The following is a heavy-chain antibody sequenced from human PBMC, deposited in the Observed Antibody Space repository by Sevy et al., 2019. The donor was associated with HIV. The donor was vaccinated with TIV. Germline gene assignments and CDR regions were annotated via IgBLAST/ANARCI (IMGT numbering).Heavy chain of an antibody. CDR1: GGTFSSYA. CDR3: ASGRDIVVVPAYYYGMDV. CDR2: IIPIFGTA. V-gene: IGHV1-69*13. J-gene: IGHJ6*02. D-gene: IGHD2-2*01. Sequence: ASVKVSCKASGGTFSSYAISWVRQAPGQGLEWMGGIIPIFGTANYAQKFQGRVTITADESTSTAYMELSSLRSEDTAVYYCASGRDIVVVPAYYYGMDVWGQRTTVTVSS.